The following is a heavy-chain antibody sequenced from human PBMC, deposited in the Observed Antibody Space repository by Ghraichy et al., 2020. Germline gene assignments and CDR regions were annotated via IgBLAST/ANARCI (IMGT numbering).Heavy chain of an antibody. J-gene: IGHJ4*02. CDR2: ISITSTTI. CDR1: TSTFRVFS. Sequence: GESLNISCAASTSTFRVFSMNWVRQAPGKGPEWISHISITSTTIYYADSVKGRFTISRDNDKNMLYLQMDSLRDEDTAVYYCATAIAAAVENYWVQGTLFSVYS. CDR3: ATAIAAAVENY. D-gene: IGHD6-13*01. V-gene: IGHV3-48*02.